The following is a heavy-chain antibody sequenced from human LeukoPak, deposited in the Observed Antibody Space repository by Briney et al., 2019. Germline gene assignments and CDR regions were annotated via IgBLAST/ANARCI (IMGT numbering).Heavy chain of an antibody. CDR3: ARYGNVPSAHFDY. CDR2: IYYSGST. J-gene: IGHJ4*02. D-gene: IGHD2-2*01. V-gene: IGHV4-59*08. Sequence: SETLSLTCTVSGGSISSYYWSWIRQPPGKGLEWIGYIYYSGSTNYNPSLKSRVTISVDTSKNQFSLKLTSATAADTAVYFCARYGNVPSAHFDYWGQGTLVTVSS. CDR1: GGSISSYY.